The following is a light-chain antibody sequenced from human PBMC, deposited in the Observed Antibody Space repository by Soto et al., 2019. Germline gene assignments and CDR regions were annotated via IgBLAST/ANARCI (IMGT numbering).Light chain of an antibody. V-gene: IGKV2-28*01. CDR3: MQVRQPPYT. CDR2: LGS. Sequence: DLVMTQSPLSLPVTPGEPAAISCRSSQSLLHSNGYNYLDWYLQKPGQSPQVLIYLGSNRASGIPDRFSGSGSGTDCSLKISRVEAEDVGVYYCMQVRQPPYTFGKGTKLEIK. CDR1: QSLLHSNGYNY. J-gene: IGKJ2*01.